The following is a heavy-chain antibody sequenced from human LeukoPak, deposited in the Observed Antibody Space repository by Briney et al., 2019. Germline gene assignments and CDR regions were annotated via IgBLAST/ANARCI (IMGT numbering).Heavy chain of an antibody. CDR1: GFTFSSYW. V-gene: IGHV3-7*03. CDR3: ASLLYGSGSPFDP. CDR2: IKQDGSEK. D-gene: IGHD3-10*01. Sequence: GGSLRLSCAASGFTFSSYWVSWVRQAPGKGLEWVANIKQDGSEKYYVDSVKGRFTISRDNAKNSLYLQMNSLRAEDTAVYYCASLLYGSGSPFDPWGQGTLVTVSS. J-gene: IGHJ5*02.